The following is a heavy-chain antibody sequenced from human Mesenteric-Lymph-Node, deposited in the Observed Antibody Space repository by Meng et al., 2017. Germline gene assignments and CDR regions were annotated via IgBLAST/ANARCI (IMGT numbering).Heavy chain of an antibody. V-gene: IGHV3-53*01. D-gene: IGHD3-9*01. Sequence: GESLKISCAASGFTVSSNYMSWVRQAPGKGLEWVSVIYSGGSTYYADSVKGRFTISRDNSKNTLYLQMNSLRAEDTAVYYCARAMIRYFDWLSWFDPWGQGTLVTVSS. CDR2: IYSGGST. CDR1: GFTVSSNY. J-gene: IGHJ5*02. CDR3: ARAMIRYFDWLSWFDP.